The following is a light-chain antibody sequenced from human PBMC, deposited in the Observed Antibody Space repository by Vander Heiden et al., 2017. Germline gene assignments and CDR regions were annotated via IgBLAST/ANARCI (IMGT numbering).Light chain of an antibody. CDR3: QQYDSFSPLT. CDR2: DAS. Sequence: DIQMTQSPSTLSAFVGDRVTIACRASQRISSWLAWYQQKPGKAPELLISDASSLESGVPSRFSGSGSGTEFNLTISSLQPDDFATYYCQQYDSFSPLTFGGGTKVEIK. J-gene: IGKJ4*01. CDR1: QRISSW. V-gene: IGKV1-5*01.